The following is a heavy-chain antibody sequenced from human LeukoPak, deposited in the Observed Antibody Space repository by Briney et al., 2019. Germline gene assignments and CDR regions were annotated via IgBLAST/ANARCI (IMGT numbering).Heavy chain of an antibody. CDR2: ITASGGNT. Sequence: GGSLRLSCAASGFTFSSYAMGWVRQAPGKGLEWVSAITASGGNTYYADSVKGRFTISRDNSKNTLYLQVNSLRAEDTAVYYCAKSNGYSYGRYYFDYWGQGTLVTASS. J-gene: IGHJ4*02. CDR3: AKSNGYSYGRYYFDY. V-gene: IGHV3-23*01. CDR1: GFTFSSYA. D-gene: IGHD5-18*01.